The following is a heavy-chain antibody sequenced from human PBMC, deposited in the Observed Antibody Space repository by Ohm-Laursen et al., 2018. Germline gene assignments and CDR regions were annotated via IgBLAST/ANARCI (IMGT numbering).Heavy chain of an antibody. CDR3: AKDEAVVRQDYYYGMDV. J-gene: IGHJ6*02. D-gene: IGHD6-19*01. CDR1: GFTFSSYA. Sequence: SLRLSCAASGFTFSSYAMSRVRQAPGKGLEWVSAISGSGGSTYYVDSVKGRFTISRDNSKNTLYLQMNSLRAEDAAVYYCAKDEAVVRQDYYYGMDVWGQGTTVTVSS. CDR2: ISGSGGST. V-gene: IGHV3-23*01.